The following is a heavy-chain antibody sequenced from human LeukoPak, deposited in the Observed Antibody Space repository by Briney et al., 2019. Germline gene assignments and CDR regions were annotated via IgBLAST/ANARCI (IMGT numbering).Heavy chain of an antibody. CDR1: GYTFTGYY. V-gene: IGHV1-2*02. CDR3: ARIVLRKHSNQDFDY. D-gene: IGHD4-11*01. CDR2: INPNSGGT. Sequence: ASVKVSCKASGYTFTGYYMHWVRQAPGQGLEWMGWINPNSGGTNYAQKFQGRVTMTRDTSISTAYMELSRLRSDDTAVYYCARIVLRKHSNQDFDYWGQGTLVTVSS. J-gene: IGHJ4*02.